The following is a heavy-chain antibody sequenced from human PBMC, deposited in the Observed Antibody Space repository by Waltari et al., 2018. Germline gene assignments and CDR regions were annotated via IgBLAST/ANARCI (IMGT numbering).Heavy chain of an antibody. CDR2: IYYSGST. J-gene: IGHJ4*02. CDR1: GGSISSSSYY. V-gene: IGHV4-39*07. D-gene: IGHD1-1*01. CDR3: ARAGRFSGSRNYDY. Sequence: QLQLQESGPGLVKPSETLSLTCTVSGGSISSSSYYWGWIRQPPGKGLEWIGSIYYSGSTNYNPSLKSRVTISVDTSKNQFSLKLSSVTAADTAVYYCARAGRFSGSRNYDYWGQGTLVTVSS.